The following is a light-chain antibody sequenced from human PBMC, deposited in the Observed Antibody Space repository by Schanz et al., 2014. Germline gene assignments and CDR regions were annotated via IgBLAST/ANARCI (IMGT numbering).Light chain of an antibody. J-gene: IGKJ4*01. V-gene: IGKV4-1*01. CDR1: QSILYTSDIRDY. CDR2: WAS. CDR3: QHYYSLPLT. Sequence: DIVMTQSPDSLAVSLGERATIHCKSSQSILYTSDIRDYLAWYQHKPGQPPKLLIYWASTRQSGVPDRFSGSGSGTDFTLTSSSLQAEDVAIYYCQHYYSLPLTFGGGTKVELK.